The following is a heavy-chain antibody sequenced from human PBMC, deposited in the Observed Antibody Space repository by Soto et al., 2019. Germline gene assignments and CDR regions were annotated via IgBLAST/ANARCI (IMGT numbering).Heavy chain of an antibody. V-gene: IGHV1-2*02. Sequence: QVQLVQSGAEVKKPGASVKVYCKAFGYTFSGYYMHWVRQAPGQGLEWMGWINPNSGGTKFAEKFQGRVTMTRDKSISTAYMELSRLRSDDTAVYYCARVPYDILTGHYKGGGLDPWGQGTLVTVSS. CDR1: GYTFSGYY. D-gene: IGHD3-9*01. J-gene: IGHJ5*02. CDR2: INPNSGGT. CDR3: ARVPYDILTGHYKGGGLDP.